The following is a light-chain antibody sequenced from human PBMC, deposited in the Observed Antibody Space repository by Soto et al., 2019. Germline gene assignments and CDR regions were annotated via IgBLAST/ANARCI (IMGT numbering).Light chain of an antibody. CDR3: QQYNTWPRT. V-gene: IGKV3-15*01. CDR2: GAS. CDR1: QPISRN. Sequence: EIVMTQSPDNLSVSLGQGATLACRASQPISRNLAWYQQKPCQAPMLLIYGASTRATDIPVRFSAGGSGTAFTLNISSLQSEDFAIYYGQQYNTWPRTFGHGTKV. J-gene: IGKJ1*01.